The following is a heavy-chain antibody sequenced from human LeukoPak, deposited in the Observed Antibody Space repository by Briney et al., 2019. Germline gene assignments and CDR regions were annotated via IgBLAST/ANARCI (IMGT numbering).Heavy chain of an antibody. CDR2: IMPLFGTA. D-gene: IGHD4-17*01. CDR3: ARDVHGDYGSGWFDP. Sequence: SVKVSCKTSGGTFNKSAISWVRQAPGQGLEWLGGIMPLFGTAGYAQKFQGRVTITEDESTRTVYLELTSLTSDDTAVYYCARDVHGDYGSGWFDPWGQGTLVSVSS. V-gene: IGHV1-69*13. J-gene: IGHJ5*02. CDR1: GGTFNKSA.